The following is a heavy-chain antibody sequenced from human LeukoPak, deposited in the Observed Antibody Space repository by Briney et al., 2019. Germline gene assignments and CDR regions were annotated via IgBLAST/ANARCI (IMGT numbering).Heavy chain of an antibody. CDR3: ARDQTPTNEWIQLWLRYWFDP. D-gene: IGHD5-18*01. J-gene: IGHJ5*02. V-gene: IGHV1-46*01. CDR2: INPSGGST. Sequence: ASVKVSCKASGYTFTDYYMHWVRQAPGQGLEWMGIINPSGGSTSYAQKFQGRVTMTRDMSTSTVYMELSSLRSEDTAVYYCARDQTPTNEWIQLWLRYWFDPWGQGTLVTVSS. CDR1: GYTFTDYY.